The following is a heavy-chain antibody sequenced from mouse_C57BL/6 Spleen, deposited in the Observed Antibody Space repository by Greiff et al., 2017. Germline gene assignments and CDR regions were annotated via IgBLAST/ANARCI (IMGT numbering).Heavy chain of an antibody. Sequence: VQLQQSGAELVRPGASVTLSCKASGYTFTDYEMHWVKQTPVHGLEWIGAIDPETGGTAYNQKFKGKAILTADKSSSTAYMELRSLTSEDSAVYYCTRIAQARAMDYWGQGTSVTVSS. CDR2: IDPETGGT. D-gene: IGHD3-2*02. CDR1: GYTFTDYE. CDR3: TRIAQARAMDY. J-gene: IGHJ4*01. V-gene: IGHV1-15*01.